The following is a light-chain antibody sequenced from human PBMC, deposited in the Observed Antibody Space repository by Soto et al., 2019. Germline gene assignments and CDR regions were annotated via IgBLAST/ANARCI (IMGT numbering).Light chain of an antibody. CDR2: GAS. J-gene: IGKJ1*01. CDR3: QQYGSSPRT. CDR1: QSVSSSF. V-gene: IGKV3-20*01. Sequence: EIVLTQSPGTLSLSPGERATLSCRASQSVSSSFLAWYQHKPGQAPRLLISGASSRATGIPDRFSGSGSGTDFTLTISRLEPADFAVYYCQQYGSSPRTFGQGTKVEVK.